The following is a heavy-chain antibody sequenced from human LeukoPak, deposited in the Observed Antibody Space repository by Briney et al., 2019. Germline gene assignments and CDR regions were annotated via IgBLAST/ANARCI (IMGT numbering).Heavy chain of an antibody. D-gene: IGHD6-6*01. CDR3: ARSIAARGIVPFDY. V-gene: IGHV4-39*01. CDR1: GGSISSSSYY. J-gene: IGHJ4*02. CDR2: IYYSGST. Sequence: PSETLSLTCTVSGGSISSSSYYWGWIRQPPGKGLEWIGSIYYSGSTYYNPSLKSRVTISVDTSKNQFSLKLSSVTAADTAVYYCARSIAARGIVPFDYWGQGTLVTVSS.